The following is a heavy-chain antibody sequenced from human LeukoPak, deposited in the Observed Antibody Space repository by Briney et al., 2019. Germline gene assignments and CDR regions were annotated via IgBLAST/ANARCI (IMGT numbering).Heavy chain of an antibody. V-gene: IGHV1-46*01. CDR2: VNPSGGST. D-gene: IGHD6-13*01. CDR1: GYTFTSYF. J-gene: IGHJ5*02. Sequence: ASVKVSCKASGYTFTSYFMHWVRQAPGQGLEWMGVVNPSGGSTTYAQKFQGRVIMTRDTSTSTVYMELSSLRSEDTAVYYCARGREYSSSWYGDNWFDPWGQGTLVTVSS. CDR3: ARGREYSSSWYGDNWFDP.